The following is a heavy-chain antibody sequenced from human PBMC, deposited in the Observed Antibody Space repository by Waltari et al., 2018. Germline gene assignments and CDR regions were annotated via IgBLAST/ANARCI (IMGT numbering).Heavy chain of an antibody. D-gene: IGHD4-17*01. J-gene: IGHJ4*02. CDR2: YSGN. V-gene: IGHV4-59*01. Sequence: QVQLQESGPGLVKPSETLSLTCTVFGGSISSYYWSWIRQPPGKGLEWIGYSGNKYNPTLRSRGTRSLDTSKNQFTLKLSSMAAADTAVYYCARSYTVTTSPIAGYWGQGTLVTVSS. CDR3: ARSYTVTTSPIAGY. CDR1: GGSISSYY.